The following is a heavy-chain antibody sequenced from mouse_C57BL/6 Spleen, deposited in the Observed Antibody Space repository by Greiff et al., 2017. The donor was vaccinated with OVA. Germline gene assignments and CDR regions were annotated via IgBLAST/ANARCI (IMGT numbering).Heavy chain of an antibody. CDR1: GFSLTSYG. CDR2: IWSGGST. J-gene: IGHJ3*01. D-gene: IGHD1-1*02. Sequence: QVQLKQSGPGLVQPSQSLSITCTVSGFSLTSYGVHWVRQSPGKGLEWLGVIWSGGSTDYNAAFISRLSISKDNSKSQVFFKMNSLQADDTAIYYCARNLGYGNAWFAYWGQGTLVTVSA. V-gene: IGHV2-2*01. CDR3: ARNLGYGNAWFAY.